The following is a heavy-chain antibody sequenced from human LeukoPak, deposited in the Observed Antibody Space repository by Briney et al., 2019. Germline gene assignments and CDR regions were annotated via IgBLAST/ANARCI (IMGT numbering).Heavy chain of an antibody. D-gene: IGHD3-22*01. V-gene: IGHV3-7*03. CDR2: ISQDGSGK. Sequence: PGGSLRLSCGASGFTFSNYWMSWVRQAPGKGLEWVINISQDGSGKNYADSVEGRFTISRDNAKNSLYLQMNSLRAEDTAVYYCVRDLITMTNRHYYGMDVWGQGTTVTVSS. CDR3: VRDLITMTNRHYYGMDV. J-gene: IGHJ6*02. CDR1: GFTFSNYW.